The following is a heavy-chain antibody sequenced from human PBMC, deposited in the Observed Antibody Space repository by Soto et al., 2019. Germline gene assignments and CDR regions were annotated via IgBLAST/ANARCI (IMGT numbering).Heavy chain of an antibody. D-gene: IGHD4-17*01. CDR1: GGTFSSYA. CDR3: AKSGRPPPYADYGMDV. V-gene: IGHV1-69*12. Sequence: QVQLVQSGAEVKKPGSSVKVSCKASGGTFSSYAISWLRQAPGQGLEWMGGIIPIFDTADYAQKFQGRVTNXADESTSTAYMALSSLSSEDTAVYYCAKSGRPPPYADYGMDVWGLGTTVTVSS. CDR2: IIPIFDTA. J-gene: IGHJ6*02.